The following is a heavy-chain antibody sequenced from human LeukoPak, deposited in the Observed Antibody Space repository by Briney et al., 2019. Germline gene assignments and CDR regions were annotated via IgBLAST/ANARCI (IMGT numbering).Heavy chain of an antibody. V-gene: IGHV3-48*04. J-gene: IGHJ6*02. CDR2: ISSSSSTI. D-gene: IGHD2-15*01. CDR3: ARDLADLIDYYGMDV. Sequence: GGSLRLSCAASGFTFSSYSMNWVRQAPGKGLEWVSYISSSSSTIYYADSVKGRFTISRDNAKNSLYLQMNSLRAEDTAVYYCARDLADLIDYYGMDVWGQGTTVTVSS. CDR1: GFTFSSYS.